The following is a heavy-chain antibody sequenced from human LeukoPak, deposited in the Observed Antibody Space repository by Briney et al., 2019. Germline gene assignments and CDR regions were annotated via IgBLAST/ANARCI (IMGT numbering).Heavy chain of an antibody. CDR2: IYYSGST. CDR3: ARQVEFSGWYNYFDY. J-gene: IGHJ4*02. Sequence: SETLSLTCAVYGGSFSGYYWSWIRQPPGKGLEWVGSIYYSGSTYYNPSLKSRVTISVDTSKNQFSLKLSSVTAADTAVYYCARQVEFSGWYNYFDYWGQGALVTVSS. D-gene: IGHD6-19*01. V-gene: IGHV4-34*01. CDR1: GGSFSGYY.